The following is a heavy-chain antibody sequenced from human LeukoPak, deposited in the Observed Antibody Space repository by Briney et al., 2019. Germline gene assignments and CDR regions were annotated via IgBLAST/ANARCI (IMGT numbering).Heavy chain of an antibody. V-gene: IGHV3-21*04. CDR1: GFTFSSYS. Sequence: GGSLRLSCAASGFTFSSYSMNWVRQAPGKGLEWVSSISSSSSYIYYADSVKGRFTISRDNAQNSLTLHMNTLRADDTAVYYCARGGWELGHGAFDIWGQGTMVTVSS. CDR3: ARGGWELGHGAFDI. CDR2: ISSSSSYI. J-gene: IGHJ3*02. D-gene: IGHD1-26*01.